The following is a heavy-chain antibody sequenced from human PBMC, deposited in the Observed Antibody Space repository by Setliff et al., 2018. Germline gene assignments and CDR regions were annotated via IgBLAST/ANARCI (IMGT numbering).Heavy chain of an antibody. Sequence: SSETLSLTCTVSGCSFTPYYWSWIRQPPGKGLEWIGYVYYSGTAYYNPSLKSRVTVIVDTSKNQFSLRLSSVTAADTAVYYCARGGTFRYFDYWGQGTPVTVSS. D-gene: IGHD5-12*01. CDR1: GCSFTPYY. CDR3: ARGGTFRYFDY. J-gene: IGHJ4*02. V-gene: IGHV4-59*01. CDR2: VYYSGTA.